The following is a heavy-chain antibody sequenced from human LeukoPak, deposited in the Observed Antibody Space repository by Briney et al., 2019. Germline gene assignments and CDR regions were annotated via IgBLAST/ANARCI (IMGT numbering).Heavy chain of an antibody. D-gene: IGHD2-2*01. CDR3: TREARGYCSSTSCQEPSFYMDV. Sequence: SETLSLTCTVSGGSISSYYWSWIRQPAGKGLEWIGRIYTSGSTNYNPSLKSRVTMSVDTSKNQFSLKLSSVTAADTAVYYCTREARGYCSSTSCQEPSFYMDVWGKGTTVTISS. V-gene: IGHV4-4*07. J-gene: IGHJ6*03. CDR1: GGSISSYY. CDR2: IYTSGST.